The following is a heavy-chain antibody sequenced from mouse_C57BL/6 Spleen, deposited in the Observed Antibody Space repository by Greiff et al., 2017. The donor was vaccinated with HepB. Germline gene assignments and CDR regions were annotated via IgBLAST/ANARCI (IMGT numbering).Heavy chain of an antibody. D-gene: IGHD2-4*01. Sequence: QVHVKQPGTELVKPGASVKLSCKASGYTFTSYWMHWVKQRPGQGLEWIGNINPSNGGTNYNEKFKSKATLTVDKSSSTAYMQLSSLTSEDSAVYYCARWGYYDYDERYFDVWGTGTTVTVSS. CDR2: INPSNGGT. J-gene: IGHJ1*03. V-gene: IGHV1-53*01. CDR3: ARWGYYDYDERYFDV. CDR1: GYTFTSYW.